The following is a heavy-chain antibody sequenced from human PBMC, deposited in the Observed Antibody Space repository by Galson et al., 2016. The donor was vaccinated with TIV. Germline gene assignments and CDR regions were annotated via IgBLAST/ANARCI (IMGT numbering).Heavy chain of an antibody. CDR3: ATIRVVHCGGDRCSEWYFDL. V-gene: IGHV5-51*01. CDR2: IYPGDSAT. J-gene: IGHJ2*01. CDR1: GYSFTNNW. Sequence: QSGAEVKKPGESLKISCKGSGYSFTNNWIGWVRQMPGKGLEWMGIIYPGDSATRYSPSFQGQVTISADKSISTAYLQWSSVKASDTAMYYCATIRVVHCGGDRCSEWYFDLWGRGTLVTVSS. D-gene: IGHD2-21*02.